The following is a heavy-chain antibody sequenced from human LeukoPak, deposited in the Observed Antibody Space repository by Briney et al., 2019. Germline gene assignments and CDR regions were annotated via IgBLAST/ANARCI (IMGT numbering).Heavy chain of an antibody. CDR1: GGSISSGSYY. CDR3: ARVGGYDFWSGYYYFDY. V-gene: IGHV4-61*02. Sequence: SETLSLTCTVSGGSISSGSYYWSWIRQPAGKGLEWIGRIYTSGSTNYNPSLKRRVTISVDTSKNQFSLKLSSVTAADTAVYYCARVGGYDFWSGYYYFDYWGQGTLVTVSS. J-gene: IGHJ4*02. D-gene: IGHD3-3*01. CDR2: IYTSGST.